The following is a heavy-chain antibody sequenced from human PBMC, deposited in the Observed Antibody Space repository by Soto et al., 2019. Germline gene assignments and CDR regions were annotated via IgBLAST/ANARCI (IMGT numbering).Heavy chain of an antibody. CDR1: GFTFSSYW. V-gene: IGHV3-7*03. D-gene: IGHD3-22*01. J-gene: IGHJ5*02. Sequence: GGSLRLSCAASGFTFSSYWMSWVRQAPGKGLEWVANIKQDGSEKYYVDSVKGRFTISRDNAKNSLYLQMNSLRAEDTAVYYFARDRNYYDSSGYYFDPLVARLENWFDPWGQGTLVTVSS. CDR3: ARDRNYYDSSGYYFDPLVARLENWFDP. CDR2: IKQDGSEK.